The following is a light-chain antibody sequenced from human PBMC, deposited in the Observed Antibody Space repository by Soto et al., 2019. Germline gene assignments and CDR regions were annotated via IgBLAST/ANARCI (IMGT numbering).Light chain of an antibody. CDR1: QSVSSN. Sequence: EILVTQSPGTLSVSPGESATLSCGTSQSVSSNLAWYQQKPGQAPRLLIYGASNRATGIPDRFSGSGSGTDFTLTISRLEPEDFAVYYCQQYGSSGTFGQGTKVDI. J-gene: IGKJ1*01. V-gene: IGKV3-20*01. CDR3: QQYGSSGT. CDR2: GAS.